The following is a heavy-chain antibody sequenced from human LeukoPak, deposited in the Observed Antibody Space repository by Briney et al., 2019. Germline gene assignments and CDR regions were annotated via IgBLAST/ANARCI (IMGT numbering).Heavy chain of an antibody. J-gene: IGHJ4*02. CDR3: ARDFSHDYVWGSYRYHGPFDY. Sequence: SVKVSCKASGGTFSSYAISWVRQAPGQGLEWMGRIIPILGIANYAQKFQGRVTTTADKSTSTAYMELSSLRSEDTAVYYCARDFSHDYVWGSYRYHGPFDYWGQGTLVTVSS. CDR2: IIPILGIA. D-gene: IGHD3-16*02. CDR1: GGTFSSYA. V-gene: IGHV1-69*04.